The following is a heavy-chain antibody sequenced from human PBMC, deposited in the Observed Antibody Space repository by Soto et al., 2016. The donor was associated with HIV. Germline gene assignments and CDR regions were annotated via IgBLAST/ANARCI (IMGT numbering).Heavy chain of an antibody. Sequence: QVQLVQSGAEVKTPGASVKVSCKASAFRFTDYYIHWVRQAPGQGLEWMGWMNPNGGDTNYAQKFQGRVIMTRDTSISMAYMELSRLKSDDTAVYFCARMGYCGGDCFFXHHWGQGTLVTVSS. CDR2: MNPNGGDT. CDR1: AFRFTDYY. V-gene: IGHV1-2*02. CDR3: ARMGYCGGDCFFXHH. J-gene: IGHJ1*01. D-gene: IGHD2-21*02.